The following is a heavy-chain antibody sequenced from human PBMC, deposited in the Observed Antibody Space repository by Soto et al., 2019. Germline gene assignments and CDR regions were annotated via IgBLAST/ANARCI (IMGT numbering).Heavy chain of an antibody. J-gene: IGHJ6*02. D-gene: IGHD2-2*01. CDR1: GDTFSSYA. CDR2: IIPMLRSA. Sequence: QVRLVQSGAEVKKPGSSVKVSCKTSGDTFSSYAISWVRQAPGQGLEWMGGIIPMLRSANYAQKFQGRVTITADESTNTAYMELSSLRSEDTAVYYCARDCGSTSCFDMDVWGQGTTVTVSS. CDR3: ARDCGSTSCFDMDV. V-gene: IGHV1-69*01.